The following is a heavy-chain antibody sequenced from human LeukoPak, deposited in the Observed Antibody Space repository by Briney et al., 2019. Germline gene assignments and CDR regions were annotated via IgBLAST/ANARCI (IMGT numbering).Heavy chain of an antibody. V-gene: IGHV4-61*02. CDR3: AREIGILWFGELLYNYYYYYMDV. D-gene: IGHD3-10*01. J-gene: IGHJ6*03. CDR1: GGSISSSSYY. Sequence: PSETLSLTCTVSGGSISSSSYYWSWIRQPAGKGLEWIGRIYTSGSTNYNPSLKSRVTISVDTSKNQFSLKLSSVTAADTAVYYCAREIGILWFGELLYNYYYYYMDVWGKGTTVTISS. CDR2: IYTSGST.